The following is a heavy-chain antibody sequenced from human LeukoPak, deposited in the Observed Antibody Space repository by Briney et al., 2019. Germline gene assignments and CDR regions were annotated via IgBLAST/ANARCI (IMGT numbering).Heavy chain of an antibody. CDR3: ARVAGQLTGAFDI. J-gene: IGHJ3*02. V-gene: IGHV4-39*01. CDR1: GGSIASSSHF. D-gene: IGHD1-1*01. Sequence: PSETLSLTCTVSGGSIASSSHFLGWIRQPPGKGLEWIGNIHYIGSTYYNPSLKSRVTISVDTSKNQFSLKVSSVTAADTAVYYCARVAGQLTGAFDIWGQGTMVTVSS. CDR2: IHYIGST.